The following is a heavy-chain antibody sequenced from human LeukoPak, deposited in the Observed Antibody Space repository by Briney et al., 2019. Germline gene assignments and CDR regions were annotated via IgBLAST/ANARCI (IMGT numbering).Heavy chain of an antibody. CDR1: GYTFTGYY. CDR3: ARAMAPEQHVPDYPYFDY. V-gene: IGHV1-69*13. CDR2: IIPIFGTA. J-gene: IGHJ4*02. D-gene: IGHD3-10*01. Sequence: GASVKVSCKASGYTFTGYYMHWVRQAPGQGLEWMGGIIPIFGTANYAQKFQGRVTITADESTSTAYMELSSLRSEDTAVYYCARAMAPEQHVPDYPYFDYWGQGTLVTVSS.